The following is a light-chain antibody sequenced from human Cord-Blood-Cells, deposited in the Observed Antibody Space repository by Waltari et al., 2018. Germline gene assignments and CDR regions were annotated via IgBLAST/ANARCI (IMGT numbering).Light chain of an antibody. J-gene: IGKJ2*01. V-gene: IGKV3-11*01. CDR1: QRVGSY. CDR2: DAS. Sequence: DIVLTQSPATLSLSPGERATLSGRPRQRVGSYLAWYQQKPGQAPRLLIYDASNRATGIPARFSGSGSGTDVTLTISSLEPEDFAVYYWQQERTFGQGTKLEIK. CDR3: QQERT.